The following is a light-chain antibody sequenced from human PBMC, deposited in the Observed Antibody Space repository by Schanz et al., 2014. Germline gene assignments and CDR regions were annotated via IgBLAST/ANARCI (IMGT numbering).Light chain of an antibody. J-gene: IGKJ2*01. CDR3: QQYGTSPPYI. Sequence: EIVLTQSPATLSLSPGERATLSCRASQSVRSFLAWYQQKPGQAPRLLIYGASTRATGIPARFSGSGSGTEFTLTISSLQSEDFAVYYCQQYGTSPPYIFGRGTKVEI. V-gene: IGKV3-15*01. CDR2: GAS. CDR1: QSVRSF.